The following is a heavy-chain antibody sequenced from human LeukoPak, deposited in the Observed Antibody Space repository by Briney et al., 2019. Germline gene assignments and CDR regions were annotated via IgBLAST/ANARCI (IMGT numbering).Heavy chain of an antibody. J-gene: IGHJ3*02. CDR2: IYTSGST. Sequence: SETLSLXCTVSGGSISSGSYYWSWIRQPAAKGLEWIGRIYTSGSTNYNPSLKSRVTISVDTSKNQFSLKLSSVTAADTAVYYCARSSRSTETAFDIWGQGTMVTVSS. CDR3: ARSSRSTETAFDI. CDR1: GGSISSGSYY. V-gene: IGHV4-61*02. D-gene: IGHD5/OR15-5a*01.